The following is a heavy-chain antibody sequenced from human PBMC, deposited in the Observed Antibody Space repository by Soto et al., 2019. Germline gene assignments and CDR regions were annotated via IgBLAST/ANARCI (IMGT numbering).Heavy chain of an antibody. CDR2: IYHSGST. CDR3: ARAPLRNWNDEFDYYGMDV. D-gene: IGHD1-1*01. V-gene: IGHV4-4*02. J-gene: IGHJ6*02. CDR1: AGSTSSSNW. Sequence: SETLSLTCAVSAGSTSSSNWWSWVRQLPGKGLEWIGEIYHSGSTNYNPSLKSRVTISVDKSKNQFSLKLSSVTAADTAVYYCARAPLRNWNDEFDYYGMDVWGQGTTVTVSS.